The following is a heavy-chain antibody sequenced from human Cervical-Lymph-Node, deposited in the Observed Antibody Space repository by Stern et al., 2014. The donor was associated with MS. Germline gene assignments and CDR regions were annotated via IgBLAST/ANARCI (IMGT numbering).Heavy chain of an antibody. CDR2: IYHSGSS. Sequence: QVQLQESGPGLVKPSATLSLTCTVSGGSVSSDAYYWSWIRQSPGQGLEWIGYIYHSGSSSYNPSRNSLANMPVYTSTTPFPLQLTSVTAADTAVYYCGKQVREWGRGTLVIVSS. V-gene: IGHV4-61*08. CDR1: GGSVSSDAYY. J-gene: IGHJ4*02. CDR3: GKQVRE.